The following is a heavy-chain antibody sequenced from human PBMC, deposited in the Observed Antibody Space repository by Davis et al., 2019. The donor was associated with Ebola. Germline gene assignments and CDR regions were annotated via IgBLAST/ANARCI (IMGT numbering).Heavy chain of an antibody. D-gene: IGHD3-22*01. CDR3: ARDPYYYDSSGYGFEYYFDY. CDR2: INPSGGST. V-gene: IGHV1-46*01. Sequence: ASVKVSCKASGYTFTSYYMHWVRQAPGQGLEWMGIINPSGGSTSYAQKFQGRVTMTRDTSTSTVYMELSSLRYEDTAVYYCARDPYYYDSSGYGFEYYFDYWGQGTLVTVSS. J-gene: IGHJ4*02. CDR1: GYTFTSYY.